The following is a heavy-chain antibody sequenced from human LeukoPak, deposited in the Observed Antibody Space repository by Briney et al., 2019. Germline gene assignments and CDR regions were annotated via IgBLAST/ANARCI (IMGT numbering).Heavy chain of an antibody. CDR2: IYYSGST. J-gene: IGHJ1*01. CDR3: ARGSLYGALGVRH. V-gene: IGHV4-59*01. Sequence: PSETLSLTCTVSGGSISSYYWSWIRQPPGKGLEWIGYIYYSGSTNYNPSLKSRVTISVDTSKNQFSLKLSSVTAADTAVYYCARGSLYGALGVRHWGQGTLVTVSS. CDR1: GGSISSYY. D-gene: IGHD4-17*01.